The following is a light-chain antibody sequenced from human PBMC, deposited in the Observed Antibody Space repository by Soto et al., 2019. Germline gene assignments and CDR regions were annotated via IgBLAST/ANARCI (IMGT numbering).Light chain of an antibody. J-gene: IGKJ5*01. CDR2: DTS. CDR1: QSLANSF. V-gene: IGKV3-20*01. Sequence: EFVLTQSPGTLALSPGERATLSCRASQSLANSFIAWYQQKPGQAPRILIYDTSSRASGIKDRFSGSGSGTDFTLTISRLETEDFAVFYCQQYGTSEIIFGQGTQREIK. CDR3: QQYGTSEII.